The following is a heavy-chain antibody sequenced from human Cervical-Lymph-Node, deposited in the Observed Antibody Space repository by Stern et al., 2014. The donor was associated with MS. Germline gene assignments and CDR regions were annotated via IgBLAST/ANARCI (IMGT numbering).Heavy chain of an antibody. Sequence: QLQLQESGPGLVKPSQTLSLTCTVSGGSISSGGYYWSWIRQHPGKGLEWIGYIYYSGSTYYNPSLKSRVTISVDTSKNQFSLKLSSVTAADTAVYYCARDRYYYYYYGMDVWGQGTTVTVSS. CDR1: GGSISSGGYY. V-gene: IGHV4-31*03. CDR2: IYYSGST. CDR3: ARDRYYYYYYGMDV. J-gene: IGHJ6*02.